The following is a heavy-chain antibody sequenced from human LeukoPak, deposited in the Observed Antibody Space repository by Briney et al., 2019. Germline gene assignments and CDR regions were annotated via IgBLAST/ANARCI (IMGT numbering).Heavy chain of an antibody. V-gene: IGHV5-51*01. J-gene: IGHJ6*02. CDR2: IYPGDSDT. CDR1: GYSFTSYW. Sequence: GESLKISCKGSGYSFTSYWIGWVRQMPGKGLEWMGIIYPGDSDTRYSPSFQGQVTISADKSISTAYLQWSSLKASDTAMYYCARPAFLEWLAPPYYYYGMDVWGQGTTVTVSS. CDR3: ARPAFLEWLAPPYYYYGMDV. D-gene: IGHD3-3*02.